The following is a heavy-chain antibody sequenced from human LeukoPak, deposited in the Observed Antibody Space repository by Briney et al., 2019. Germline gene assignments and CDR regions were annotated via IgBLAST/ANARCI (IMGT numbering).Heavy chain of an antibody. CDR2: ISAYNGNT. Sequence: ASVKVSCKASGYTFTSYGISWVRQAPGQRLEWMGWISAYNGNTNYAQKLQGRVTMTTDTSTSTAYMELRSLRSDDTAVYYCARYVTYYYGSGSYDYWGQGTLVTVSS. V-gene: IGHV1-18*01. CDR3: ARYVTYYYGSGSYDY. D-gene: IGHD3-10*01. J-gene: IGHJ4*02. CDR1: GYTFTSYG.